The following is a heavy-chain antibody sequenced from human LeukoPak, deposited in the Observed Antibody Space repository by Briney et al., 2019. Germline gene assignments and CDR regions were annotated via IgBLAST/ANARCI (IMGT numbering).Heavy chain of an antibody. J-gene: IGHJ4*02. Sequence: GGSLRLSCAASGFTFSSYGMHWVRQAPGKGLEWVAVIWFDGSDKYYADSVEGRFTISRDNSKNTLYLQMNSLRAEDTAVYYCARDGYSGYDFYFDYWGQGSLVTVSS. CDR1: GFTFSSYG. CDR2: IWFDGSDK. D-gene: IGHD5-12*01. V-gene: IGHV3-33*01. CDR3: ARDGYSGYDFYFDY.